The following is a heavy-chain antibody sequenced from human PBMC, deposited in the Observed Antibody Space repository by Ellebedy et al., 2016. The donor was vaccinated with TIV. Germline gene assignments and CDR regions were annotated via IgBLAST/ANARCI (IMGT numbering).Heavy chain of an antibody. Sequence: GESLKISCAASGFNVSSYYMSWVRQAPGKGLEWVSVFYSGGSTYYADSVKGRFTVSRDIPKNTLYLQMNSLRAEDTAVYYCARGLRGFPEGWGQGTLVTVSS. V-gene: IGHV3-53*01. CDR2: FYSGGST. CDR3: ARGLRGFPEG. D-gene: IGHD4-17*01. CDR1: GFNVSSYY. J-gene: IGHJ4*02.